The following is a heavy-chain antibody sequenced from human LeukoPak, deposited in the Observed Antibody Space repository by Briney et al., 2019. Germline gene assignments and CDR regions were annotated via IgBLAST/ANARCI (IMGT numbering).Heavy chain of an antibody. CDR1: GGSISSYY. J-gene: IGHJ4*02. CDR2: IYYSGST. CDR3: ARAVAFGGYYDY. D-gene: IGHD3-22*01. V-gene: IGHV4-59*01. Sequence: ASETLSLTCTVSGGSISSYYWSWIRQPPGKGLEWIGYIYYSGSTNYNPSLKSRVTISVDTSKNQFSLKLSPVTAADTAVYYCARAVAFGGYYDYWGQGTLVTVSS.